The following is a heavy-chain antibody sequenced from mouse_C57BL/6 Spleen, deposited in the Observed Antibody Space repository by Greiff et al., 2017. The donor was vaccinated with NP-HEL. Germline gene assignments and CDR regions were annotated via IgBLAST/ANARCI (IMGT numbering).Heavy chain of an antibody. CDR2: ISSGGSYT. D-gene: IGHD1-1*01. CDR3: ARQGGSRNHFDY. J-gene: IGHJ2*01. Sequence: EVNLVESGGDLVKPGGSLKLSCAASGFTFSSYGMSWVRQTPDKRLEWVATISSGGSYTYYPDSVKGRFTISRDNAKNTLYLQMSSLKSEDTAMYYCARQGGSRNHFDYWGQGTTLTVSS. CDR1: GFTFSSYG. V-gene: IGHV5-6*01.